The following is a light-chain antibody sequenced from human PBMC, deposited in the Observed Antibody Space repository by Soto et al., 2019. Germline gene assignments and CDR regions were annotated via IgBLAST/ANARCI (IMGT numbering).Light chain of an antibody. Sequence: QAVVTQSPSASASLGASVKLTCTLSSGYSDYDIAWHQQQPEKGPRFLMKVNDDGSHTKGDGIPDRFSGSSSGAERYLTISSLQSEDEADYYCQTWGPGVRVFGGGTKVNVL. CDR1: SGYSDYD. J-gene: IGLJ3*02. CDR3: QTWGPGVRV. V-gene: IGLV4-69*01. CDR2: VNDDGSH.